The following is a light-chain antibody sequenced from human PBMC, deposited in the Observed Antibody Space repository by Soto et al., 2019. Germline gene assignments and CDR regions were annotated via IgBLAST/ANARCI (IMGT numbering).Light chain of an antibody. Sequence: DIQMTQSPSTLAASVGDRVTITCRASQSISRYLAWYQQKPGKAPKVLIWDASTLESGVPSRFSGNGSGTEFTLTISSLQPDDFATYYCQQYNDYSTWTFGQGTKVDIK. CDR1: QSISRY. J-gene: IGKJ1*01. CDR3: QQYNDYSTWT. CDR2: DAS. V-gene: IGKV1-5*01.